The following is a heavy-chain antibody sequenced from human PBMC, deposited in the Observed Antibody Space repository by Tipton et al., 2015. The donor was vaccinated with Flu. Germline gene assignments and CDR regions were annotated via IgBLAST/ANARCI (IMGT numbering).Heavy chain of an antibody. CDR2: VYASGST. V-gene: IGHV4-4*07. D-gene: IGHD3-10*01. CDR3: ARGSGSGTYVIFYF. J-gene: IGHJ4*02. Sequence: TLSLTCTVSGGSTSSFYWSWIRQPAGKGLEWIGRVYASGSTKYNPSLKSRVTMSVDTSKNEFSLKLSSVTAADTAVYYCARGSGSGTYVIFYFWGQGTRVTVSS. CDR1: GGSTSSFY.